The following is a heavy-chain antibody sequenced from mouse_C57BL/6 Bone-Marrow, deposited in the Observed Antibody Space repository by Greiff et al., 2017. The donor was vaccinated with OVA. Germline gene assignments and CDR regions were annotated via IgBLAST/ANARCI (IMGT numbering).Heavy chain of an antibody. J-gene: IGHJ4*01. D-gene: IGHD2-10*01. CDR1: GFSLTSYG. V-gene: IGHV2-5*01. Sequence: QVQLQQSGPGLVQPSQSLSISCTASGFSLTSYGVHWVRQSPGKGLEWLGVIWRGGSTDYNAAFMSSLSITKDNSTSQVFLKMNSLQADDTAIYYCARNFPYFYAMDYWGQGTSVTVSS. CDR3: ARNFPYFYAMDY. CDR2: IWRGGST.